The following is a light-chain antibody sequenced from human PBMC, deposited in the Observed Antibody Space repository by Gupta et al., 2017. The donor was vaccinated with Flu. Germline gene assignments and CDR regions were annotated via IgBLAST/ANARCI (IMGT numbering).Light chain of an antibody. CDR3: QQYNSYPYS. CDR2: KAS. J-gene: IGKJ2*03. V-gene: IGKV1-5*03. Sequence: ISSWLAWYQQKPGKAPKLLIYKASSLESGVPSRFSGSGSGTEFTLTISSLQPDDFATYYCQQYNSYPYSFGQGTKLEIK. CDR1: ISSW.